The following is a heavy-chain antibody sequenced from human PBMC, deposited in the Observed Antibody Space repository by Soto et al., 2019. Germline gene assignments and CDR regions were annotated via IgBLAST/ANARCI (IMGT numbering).Heavy chain of an antibody. CDR3: ARDSGYYDTSGYYGAFYYYGMDV. CDR1: GFTFSTSY. J-gene: IGHJ6*02. CDR2: ISSSSSTI. D-gene: IGHD3-22*01. V-gene: IGHV3-48*02. Sequence: EVQLVESGGGLVQPGGSLRLSCSASGFTFSTSYMNLVRQAPGKGLEWVSYISSSSSTIYYADSVKGRFTISRDNAKNSLYLQMNSLRDEDTAVFYCARDSGYYDTSGYYGAFYYYGMDVWGQGTTVTVSS.